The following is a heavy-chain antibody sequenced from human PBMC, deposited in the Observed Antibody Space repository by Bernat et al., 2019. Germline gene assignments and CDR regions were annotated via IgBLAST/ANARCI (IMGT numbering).Heavy chain of an antibody. CDR3: ASTVFGAPPRDV. J-gene: IGHJ4*02. D-gene: IGHD3-3*01. Sequence: EVQLVESGGGWGQPGGCLRRSCGAAGVSLSDYWMTGVRQAPGKGLEWVANIKKDGTETTYVVSVRGLFTISPDNAKHSISLHMNSLGAAATAVSSCASTVFGAPPRDVWGQGTLVTVSS. CDR2: IKKDGTET. CDR1: GVSLSDYW. V-gene: IGHV3-7*01.